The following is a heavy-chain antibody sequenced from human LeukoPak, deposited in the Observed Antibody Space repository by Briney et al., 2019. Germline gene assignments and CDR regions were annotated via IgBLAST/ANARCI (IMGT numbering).Heavy chain of an antibody. D-gene: IGHD3-22*01. V-gene: IGHV3-7*01. J-gene: IGHJ4*02. CDR3: VRGGRRHDASAYTESPDY. CDR1: GPDFTTHW. CDR2: TKQDGSER. Sequence: QSGGSLRLSCAASGPDFTTHWMSWVRQPPGKGLEWVANTKQDGSERYYVDAVKGRFTTSRDNAKNSVFLQMDSLRVEDTAVYYRVRGGRRHDASAYTESPDYWGQGTLVTVSS.